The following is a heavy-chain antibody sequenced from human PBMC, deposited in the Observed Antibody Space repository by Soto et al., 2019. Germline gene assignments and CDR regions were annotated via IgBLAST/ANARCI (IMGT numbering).Heavy chain of an antibody. Sequence: GGSLRLSCAASGFTFSSYGMHWVRQAPGKGLEWVAVISYDGSNKYYADSVKGRFTISRDNSKNTLYLQMSSLRAEDTAVYYCVKDPGIAAAGTRFRYYYYYYGMDVWGQGTTVTVSS. D-gene: IGHD6-13*01. CDR3: VKDPGIAAAGTRFRYYYYYYGMDV. V-gene: IGHV3-30*18. CDR2: ISYDGSNK. CDR1: GFTFSSYG. J-gene: IGHJ6*02.